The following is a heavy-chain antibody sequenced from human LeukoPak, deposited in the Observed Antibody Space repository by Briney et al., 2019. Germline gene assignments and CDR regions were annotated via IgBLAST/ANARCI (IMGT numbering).Heavy chain of an antibody. V-gene: IGHV3-20*04. Sequence: PGGSLRLSCAASGFTFDDYGMSWVRQAPGKGLEWVSGINWNGGSTGYADSVKGRFTISRDNAKNSLYLQMNSLRAEDTALYYCARGGFLEWLYNYYMDVWGKGTTVTVSS. CDR3: ARGGFLEWLYNYYMDV. J-gene: IGHJ6*03. CDR1: GFTFDDYG. CDR2: INWNGGST. D-gene: IGHD3-3*01.